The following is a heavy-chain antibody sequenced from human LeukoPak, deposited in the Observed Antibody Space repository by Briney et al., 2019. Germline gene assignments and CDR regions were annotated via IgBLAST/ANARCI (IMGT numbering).Heavy chain of an antibody. D-gene: IGHD6-19*01. J-gene: IGHJ3*02. CDR1: GASISSYY. Sequence: SETLSLTCTVSGASISSYYWSWIRQPPGKGLEWIGYIYYSGSTNYNPSLKSRVTISVDTSKNQFSPKLSSVTAADTAVYYCARPVAGNNDAFDIWGQGTMVTVSS. CDR2: IYYSGST. CDR3: ARPVAGNNDAFDI. V-gene: IGHV4-59*08.